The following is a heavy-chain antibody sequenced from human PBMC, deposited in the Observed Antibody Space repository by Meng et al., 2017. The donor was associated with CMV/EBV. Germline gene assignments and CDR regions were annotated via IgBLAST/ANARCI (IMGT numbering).Heavy chain of an antibody. CDR3: ARVRGGMSSSWFVAHWFDP. Sequence: VRSSNWWSWVRQPAGKGLEGIGEIYHSGSTNYNPSLKGQVTISVDKSKNQFSLKLSSVTAADTAVYYCARVRGGMSSSWFVAHWFDPWGQGTLVTVSS. CDR2: IYHSGST. D-gene: IGHD6-13*01. J-gene: IGHJ5*02. CDR1: VRSSNW. V-gene: IGHV4-4*02.